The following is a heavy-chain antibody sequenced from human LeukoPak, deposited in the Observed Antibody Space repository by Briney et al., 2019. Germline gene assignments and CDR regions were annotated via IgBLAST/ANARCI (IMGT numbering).Heavy chain of an antibody. CDR3: ARDGAYCTNGVCYRELIDY. CDR2: INTNTGNP. CDR1: GYTFTSYA. J-gene: IGHJ4*02. Sequence: ASVTVSFKASGYTFTSYAMNWVRQAPGQGLEWMGWINTNTGNPTYAQGFTGRFVFSLDTSVSTAYLQISSLKAEDTAVYYCARDGAYCTNGVCYRELIDYWGQGTLVTVSS. D-gene: IGHD2-8*01. V-gene: IGHV7-4-1*02.